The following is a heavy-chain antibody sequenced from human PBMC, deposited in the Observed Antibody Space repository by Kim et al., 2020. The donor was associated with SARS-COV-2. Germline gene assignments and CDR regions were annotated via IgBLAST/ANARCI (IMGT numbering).Heavy chain of an antibody. J-gene: IGHJ4*02. V-gene: IGHV3-30*01. D-gene: IGHD6-13*01. CDR3: ARDSPSSPGDY. CDR2: K. Sequence: KYYADSVKGRFTISRDNSKNTLYRQMNSLRAEDTAVYYCARDSPSSPGDYWGQGTLVTVSS.